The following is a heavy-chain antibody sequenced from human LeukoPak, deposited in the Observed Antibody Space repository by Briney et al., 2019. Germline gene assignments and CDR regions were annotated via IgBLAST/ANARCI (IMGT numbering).Heavy chain of an antibody. D-gene: IGHD3-22*01. CDR2: IYYSGST. CDR3: ARGRRNYYDSSGYSDY. CDR1: GGSISSGGYS. J-gene: IGHJ4*02. Sequence: SETLSLTCTVSGGSISSGGYSWSWIRQPPGKGLEWIGYIYYSGSTYYNPSLKSRVTISVDTSKNQFSLKLSSVTAADTAVYYCARGRRNYYDSSGYSDYWGQGTLVTVSS. V-gene: IGHV4-30-4*07.